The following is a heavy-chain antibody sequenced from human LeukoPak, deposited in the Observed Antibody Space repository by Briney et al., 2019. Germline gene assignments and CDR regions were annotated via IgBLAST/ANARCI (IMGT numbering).Heavy chain of an antibody. V-gene: IGHV3-23*01. J-gene: IGHJ4*02. CDR2: ISGSGGST. CDR3: AKGGGTGYSSSWYSN. Sequence: GGSLRLSCAASGFTFSNYALSWVRQAPGKGLEWVSDISGSGGSTYYADSVKGRFTISRDNSKNTLYLQMNSLRPEDTALYYCAKGGGTGYSSSWYSNWGQGTLVTVSS. D-gene: IGHD6-13*01. CDR1: GFTFSNYA.